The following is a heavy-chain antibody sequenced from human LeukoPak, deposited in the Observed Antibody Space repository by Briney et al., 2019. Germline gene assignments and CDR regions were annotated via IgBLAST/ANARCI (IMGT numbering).Heavy chain of an antibody. Sequence: GGCLRLSRAASGLSLCSINMHWVPEAPGGGREWISYLTATSGTIYSSDSRKGRFTISRDNARNTLFLQMNSLRPEETAVYYCARERGLGRMIWGRGTLVVVSS. CDR1: GLSLCSIN. CDR3: ARERGLGRMI. V-gene: IGHV3-48*04. CDR2: LTATSGTI. D-gene: IGHD1-26*01. J-gene: IGHJ2*01.